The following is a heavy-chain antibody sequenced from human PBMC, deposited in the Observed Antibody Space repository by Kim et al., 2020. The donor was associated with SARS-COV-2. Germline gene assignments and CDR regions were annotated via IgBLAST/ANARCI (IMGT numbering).Heavy chain of an antibody. J-gene: IGHJ4*02. D-gene: IGHD3-22*01. CDR2: VFSSGTT. Sequence: SETLSLTCTVSDGSIRDYYWSWFRQPPGKGLEWIGYVFSSGTTNYNPSLESRLTISVDTSKNQFSLRLRSVTDADTAVYYGARRDTRGYYSLWGQGSLVT. V-gene: IGHV4-59*01. CDR1: DGSIRDYY. CDR3: ARRDTRGYYSL.